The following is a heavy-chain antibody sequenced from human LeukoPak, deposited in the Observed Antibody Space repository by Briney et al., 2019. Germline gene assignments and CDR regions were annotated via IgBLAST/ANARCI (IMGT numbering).Heavy chain of an antibody. J-gene: IGHJ3*01. CDR3: ASLSSGAAFDV. V-gene: IGHV4-4*07. CDR2: LHASEST. Sequence: SQTLSLTCTVSGAHISNYYWTWVRQSAAQGLEWIGRLHASESTIYNPSLKSRVTMSIDTSKDQLSLTLTSVTAADSAVYYCASLSSGAAFDVWGQGTVVTVSS. CDR1: GAHISNYY. D-gene: IGHD3-22*01.